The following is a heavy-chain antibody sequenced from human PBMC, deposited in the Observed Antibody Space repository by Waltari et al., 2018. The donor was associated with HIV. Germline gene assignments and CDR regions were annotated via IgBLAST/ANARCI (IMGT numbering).Heavy chain of an antibody. CDR1: GYSMTRGCY. CDR2: IHHSGRY. Sequence: QVQLQESGPGLVRPSETLSLTCAAFGYSMTRGCYWGWVRQPPGKGLEWIGTIHHSGRYYDNPSLQSRVTISVDTSNNRFSLKLSSVTAADTAVYYCARNTYYERSGYDYWGQGNLVTVSS. J-gene: IGHJ4*02. D-gene: IGHD3-22*01. CDR3: ARNTYYERSGYDY. V-gene: IGHV4-38-2*01.